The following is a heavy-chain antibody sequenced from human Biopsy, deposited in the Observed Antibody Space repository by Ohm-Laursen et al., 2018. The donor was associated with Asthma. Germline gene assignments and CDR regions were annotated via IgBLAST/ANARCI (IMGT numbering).Heavy chain of an antibody. CDR1: GASVSTPNY. CDR3: ARHWSGNGWHDIYNWFDP. V-gene: IGHV4-39*01. CDR2: VYYTGKT. Sequence: SETLSLTCSVSGASVSTPNYWAWIRQPPGKRLERAGSVYYTGKTYYNQSLKRRLILSVDTSRSPFSQWLHSVTGADTAVYFCARHWSGNGWHDIYNWFDPWGQGTQVTVSS. J-gene: IGHJ5*01. D-gene: IGHD1-1*01.